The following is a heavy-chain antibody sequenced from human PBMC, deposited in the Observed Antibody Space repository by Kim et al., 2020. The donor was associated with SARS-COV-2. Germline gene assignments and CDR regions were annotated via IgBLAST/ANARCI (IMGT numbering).Heavy chain of an antibody. CDR3: ASSQFGSYYYGMDV. V-gene: IGHV3-30-3*01. CDR2: ISYDGSNK. CDR1: GFTFSSYA. Sequence: GRSLRLSCAASGFTFSSYAMHWVRQAPGKGLEWVAIISYDGSNKYYADSVKGRFTISRDNSKNTLYLQMNSLRAEATAVCYCASSQFGSYYYGMDVWGQG. J-gene: IGHJ6*02. D-gene: IGHD3-16*01.